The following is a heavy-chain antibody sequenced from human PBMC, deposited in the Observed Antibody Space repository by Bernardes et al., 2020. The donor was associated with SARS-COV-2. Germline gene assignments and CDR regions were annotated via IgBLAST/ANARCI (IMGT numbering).Heavy chain of an antibody. CDR1: GFTFEDYT. CDR3: AKDTYPYGGPFDY. CDR2: ISWDGGST. D-gene: IGHD3-10*01. J-gene: IGHJ4*02. V-gene: IGHV3-43*01. Sequence: LKVCCASSGFTFEDYTMHWVRQAPGKGLEWVSLISWDGGSTYYADSVKGRFTISRDNSKNSLYLQMNSLRTEDTALYYCAKDTYPYGGPFDYWGQGTLVTVSS.